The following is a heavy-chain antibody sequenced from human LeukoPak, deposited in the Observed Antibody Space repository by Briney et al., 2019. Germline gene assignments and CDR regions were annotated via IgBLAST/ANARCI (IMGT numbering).Heavy chain of an antibody. CDR1: GYSFTSYW. CDR2: IYPGDSDT. J-gene: IGHJ4*02. CDR3: ATARATPYPLFDY. D-gene: IGHD1-26*01. Sequence: GESLKISCKGSGYSFTSYWIGWVRQMPGKGLEWMGIIYPGDSDTRYSPSFQGQVTISADKSISTAYLQWSSLKASDTAMYYCATARATPYPLFDYWGQGTLVTVSS. V-gene: IGHV5-51*01.